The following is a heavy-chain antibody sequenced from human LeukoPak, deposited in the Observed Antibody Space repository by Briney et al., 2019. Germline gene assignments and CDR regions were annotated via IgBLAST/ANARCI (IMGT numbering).Heavy chain of an antibody. CDR2: ISGYNGNT. Sequence: ASVKVSCKTSGGTFSNYAISWVRQAPGQGLEWMGWISGYNGNTNYAQKLQGRVTMTTDTSTSTAYMELRSLRSDDTAVYYCARREDYYDSSGYCDYWGQGTLVTVSS. V-gene: IGHV1-18*01. D-gene: IGHD3-22*01. J-gene: IGHJ4*02. CDR1: GGTFSNYA. CDR3: ARREDYYDSSGYCDY.